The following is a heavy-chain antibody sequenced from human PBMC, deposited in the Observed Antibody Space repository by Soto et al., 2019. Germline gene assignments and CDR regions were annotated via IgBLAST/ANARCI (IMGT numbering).Heavy chain of an antibody. CDR2: ISYDGSNK. CDR3: AKDRDYAFTPHSVGYFDY. D-gene: IGHD4-17*01. J-gene: IGHJ4*02. Sequence: PGGSLRLSCAASGFTFSSYGMHWVRQAPGKGLEWVAVISYDGSNKYYADSVKGRFTISRDNSKNTLYLQMNSLRAEDTAVYYCAKDRDYAFTPHSVGYFDYWGQGTLVTVSS. V-gene: IGHV3-30*18. CDR1: GFTFSSYG.